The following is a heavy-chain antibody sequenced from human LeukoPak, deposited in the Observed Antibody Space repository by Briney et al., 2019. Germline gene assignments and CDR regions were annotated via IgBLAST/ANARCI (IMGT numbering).Heavy chain of an antibody. CDR2: IYPGDSET. V-gene: IGHV5-51*01. CDR3: AKLTRGGYEKFDF. CDR1: GYSFNTYW. J-gene: IGHJ4*02. D-gene: IGHD5-12*01. Sequence: GESLKISCKGSGYSFNTYWIAWVRHMPGKGLEWLGIIYPGDSETTYSPSFQGQVSISVDKSISTAFLHWSSLKASDTAMYYCAKLTRGGYEKFDFWGQGTQVIVSS.